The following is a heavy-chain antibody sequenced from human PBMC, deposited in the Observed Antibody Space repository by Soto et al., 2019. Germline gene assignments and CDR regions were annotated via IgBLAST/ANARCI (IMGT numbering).Heavy chain of an antibody. CDR3: AKGLGGSGSLTPRVDF. CDR2: ISGGGDTT. CDR1: GFTFNNYA. D-gene: IGHD3-10*01. Sequence: EVQLLESGGGLVQPGGSLRLSCAASGFTFNNYAMTWVRQAPGKGLAWVSAISGGGDTTSYADSVKGRFTVSRDGSKNTLYLQMSSLRAEDTALYYCAKGLGGSGSLTPRVDFWGQGTLVTVSS. J-gene: IGHJ4*02. V-gene: IGHV3-23*01.